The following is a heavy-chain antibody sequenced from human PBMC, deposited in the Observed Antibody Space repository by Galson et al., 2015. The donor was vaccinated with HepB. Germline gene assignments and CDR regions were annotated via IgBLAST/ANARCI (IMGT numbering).Heavy chain of an antibody. V-gene: IGHV3-73*01. Sequence: SLRLSCAASGFTFSGSAIHWVRQASGRGPEWIGHIRSKATNHAALYVPSLKGRFTISRDDSKNMAYLHMRSLKTVDTAVYYCVRSGDFSGYSSRWGQGTLVTVSS. J-gene: IGHJ4*02. CDR1: GFTFSGSA. CDR2: IRSKATNHAA. CDR3: VRSGDFSGYSSR. D-gene: IGHD6-13*01.